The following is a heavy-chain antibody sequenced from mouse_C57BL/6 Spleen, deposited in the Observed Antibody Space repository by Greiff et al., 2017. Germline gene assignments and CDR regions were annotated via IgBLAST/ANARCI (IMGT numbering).Heavy chain of an antibody. D-gene: IGHD2-2*01. CDR2: IYPRSGNT. J-gene: IGHJ4*01. V-gene: IGHV1-81*01. CDR3: ARERKNIYYGYYDAMDY. Sequence: QVQLQQSGAELARPGASVKLSCKASGYTFTSSGISWVKQRTGQGLEWIGEIYPRSGNTYYNEKFKGKATLTADKSSSTAYMELRSLTSEDSAVYFCARERKNIYYGYYDAMDYWGQGTSVTVSS. CDR1: GYTFTSSG.